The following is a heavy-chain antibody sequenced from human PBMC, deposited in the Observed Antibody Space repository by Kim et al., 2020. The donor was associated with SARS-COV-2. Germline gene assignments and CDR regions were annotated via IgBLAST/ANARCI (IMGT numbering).Heavy chain of an antibody. CDR3: ASLPVTGGRAYYYGMDV. J-gene: IGHJ6*02. CDR2: INSDGSST. Sequence: GGSLRLSCAASGFTFSSYWMHWVRQAPGKGLVWVSRINSDGSSTSYADSVKGRFTISRDNAKNTLYLQMNSLRAEDTAVYYCASLPVTGGRAYYYGMDVWGQGTTVTVSS. CDR1: GFTFSSYW. V-gene: IGHV3-74*01. D-gene: IGHD4-17*01.